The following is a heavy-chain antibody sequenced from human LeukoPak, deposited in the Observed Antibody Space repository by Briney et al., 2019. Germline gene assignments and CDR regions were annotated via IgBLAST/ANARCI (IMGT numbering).Heavy chain of an antibody. CDR1: GFTFSSYA. V-gene: IGHV3-30-3*01. CDR2: ISYDGSNK. D-gene: IGHD4-17*01. J-gene: IGHJ4*02. Sequence: GGSLRLSCAASGFTFSSYAMHWVRQAPGKGLEWVAVISYDGSNKYYADSVKGRFTISRDNSKNTLYLQMNSLRAEDTAVYYCAREPGTVTRDYFDYWGQGTLVTVSS. CDR3: AREPGTVTRDYFDY.